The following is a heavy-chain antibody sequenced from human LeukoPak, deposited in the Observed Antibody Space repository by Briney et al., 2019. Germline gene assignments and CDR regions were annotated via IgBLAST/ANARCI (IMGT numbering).Heavy chain of an antibody. CDR3: AKGEGTYDVWSGYSRPMGGYFDY. J-gene: IGHJ4*02. V-gene: IGHV3-23*01. CDR1: GFTFSSYA. CDR2: ISGSGGST. Sequence: GGSLRLSCAASGFTFSSYAMSWVRQAPGKGLEWVSAISGSGGSTYYADSVKGRFTISRDNSKNTLYLQMNSLRAEDTAVYYCAKGEGTYDVWSGYSRPMGGYFDYWGQGTLVTVSS. D-gene: IGHD3-3*01.